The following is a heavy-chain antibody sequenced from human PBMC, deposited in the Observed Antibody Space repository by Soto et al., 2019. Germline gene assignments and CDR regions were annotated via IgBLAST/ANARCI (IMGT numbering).Heavy chain of an antibody. CDR3: TTTRPGTNVFDN. CDR2: IRSKTDGGTT. V-gene: IGHV3-15*01. D-gene: IGHD1-1*01. CDR1: GISFSNAW. J-gene: IGHJ3*02. Sequence: PGGSLRLSCAASGISFSNAWMNWVRQAPGKGLEYIGRIRSKTDGGTTEYAAPVEGRFTASRDDSKNTLYLQMSGLKTEDTAVYYCTTTRPGTNVFDNWGQGTLVTVSS.